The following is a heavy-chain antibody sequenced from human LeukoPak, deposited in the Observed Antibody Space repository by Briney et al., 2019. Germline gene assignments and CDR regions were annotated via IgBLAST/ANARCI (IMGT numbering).Heavy chain of an antibody. J-gene: IGHJ4*02. D-gene: IGHD3-3*01. V-gene: IGHV4-34*01. CDR1: GGSFSGYY. CDR3: ARGSYGFWSGSKYYFDY. Sequence: SETLSLTCAVYGGSFSGYYWSWIRQPPGKGLEWIGEINHSGSTNYNPSLKSRVTISVDTSKNQFSLKLSSVTAADTAVYYCARGSYGFWSGSKYYFDYWGQGTLVTVSS. CDR2: INHSGST.